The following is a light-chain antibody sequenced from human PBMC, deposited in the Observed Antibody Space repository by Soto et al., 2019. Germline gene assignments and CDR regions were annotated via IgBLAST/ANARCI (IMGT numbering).Light chain of an antibody. V-gene: IGLV4-69*01. CDR3: QTWGTGIWV. CDR2: LNSDGSH. CDR1: SGHSRNA. Sequence: QLVLTQSPSASASLGPSVKLTCTLSSGHSRNAIAWHQQQPEKGPRYLMKLNSDGSHSKGDGIPHRFSGSSSGAERYLTISSLQSEDEADYYCQTWGTGIWVFGGGTELTVL. J-gene: IGLJ3*02.